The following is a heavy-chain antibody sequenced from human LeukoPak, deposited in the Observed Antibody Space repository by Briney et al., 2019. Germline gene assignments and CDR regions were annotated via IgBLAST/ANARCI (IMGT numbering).Heavy chain of an antibody. V-gene: IGHV4-39*01. D-gene: IGHD6-19*01. CDR1: GGSISTTTNS. CDR2: IYYGGSP. J-gene: IGHJ6*03. CDR3: ARHGIAVARYYMDV. Sequence: PSETLSLTCNVSGGSISTTTNSWGWAWIRQRPTKGLEWIGSIYYGGSPYYTSSLKSRVTISVDTSKNQFSLKLASLTAADTAVYYCARHGIAVARYYMDVWGKGTTVTISS.